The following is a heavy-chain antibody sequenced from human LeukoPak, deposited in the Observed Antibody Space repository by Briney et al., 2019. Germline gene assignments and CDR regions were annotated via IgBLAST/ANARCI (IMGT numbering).Heavy chain of an antibody. V-gene: IGHV3-30*03. CDR1: GFTFSSYA. Sequence: GGSLRLSCAASGFTFSSYAMHWVRQAPGKGLEWVAVISYDGSNKYYADSVKGRFTISRDNSRNTLHLQMNSLRAEDTAVYSCARDRDPYGMDVWGQGTTVTVSS. D-gene: IGHD3-10*01. CDR3: ARDRDPYGMDV. J-gene: IGHJ6*02. CDR2: ISYDGSNK.